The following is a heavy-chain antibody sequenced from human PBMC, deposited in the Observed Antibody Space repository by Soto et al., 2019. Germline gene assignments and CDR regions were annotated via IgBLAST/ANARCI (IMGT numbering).Heavy chain of an antibody. CDR2: ISYGGST. CDR3: SRGILV. Sequence: QVQLQESGPGLVKPSQTLSLTCTVSGGSINSGGYCWSWIRQHPGKGLDWIGCISYGGSTSYNPXLXSLXTVSVDTSKNQFSLKLTSVTAAATAVYYCSRGILVWGQGALITVSS. D-gene: IGHD5-18*01. V-gene: IGHV4-31*01. CDR1: GGSINSGGYC. J-gene: IGHJ4*02.